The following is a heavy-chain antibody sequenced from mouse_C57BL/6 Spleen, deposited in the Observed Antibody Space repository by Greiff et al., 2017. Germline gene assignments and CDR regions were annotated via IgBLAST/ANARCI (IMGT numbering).Heavy chain of an antibody. CDR2: ISNGGGST. J-gene: IGHJ3*01. CDR1: GFTFSDYY. D-gene: IGHD2-4*01. V-gene: IGHV5-12*01. CDR3: ARLDYDVQAWFAY. Sequence: EVNLVESGGGLVQPGGSLKLSCAASGFTFSDYYMYWVRQTPEKRLEWVAYISNGGGSTYYPDTVKGRFTISRDNAKNTLYLQMSRLKSEDTAMYYCARLDYDVQAWFAYWGQGTLVTVSA.